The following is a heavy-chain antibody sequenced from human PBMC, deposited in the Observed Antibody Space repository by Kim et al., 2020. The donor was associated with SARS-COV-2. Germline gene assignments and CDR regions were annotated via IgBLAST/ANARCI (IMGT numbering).Heavy chain of an antibody. CDR3: ARSRDDYNYRHFDY. D-gene: IGHD4-4*01. J-gene: IGHJ4*01. V-gene: IGHV3-30-3*01. Sequence: GGSLRLSCAASGFTFSSYVMHWVRQAPGKGLEWVTIISYDGSNKYYADFVKGRFTIPRDNSKNTLYLQMNSLRADDTAVYYCARSRDDYNYRHFDYWGHGTLVTVSS. CDR1: GFTFSSYV. CDR2: ISYDGSNK.